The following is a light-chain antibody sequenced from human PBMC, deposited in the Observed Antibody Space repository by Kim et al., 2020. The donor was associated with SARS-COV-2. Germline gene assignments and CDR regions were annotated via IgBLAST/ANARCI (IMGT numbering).Light chain of an antibody. J-gene: IGKJ4*01. CDR1: QTISSR. V-gene: IGKV1-5*03. CDR2: MAS. CDR3: QQYDGYPLT. Sequence: DIQMTQSPSTLSASVADRVTITCRASQTISSRLAWYQQKPGKAPKLLIYMASTLEIGVPSRFSGSGSGTEFTLTITTLQPDDFATYYCQQYDGYPLTFGGGTKLEI.